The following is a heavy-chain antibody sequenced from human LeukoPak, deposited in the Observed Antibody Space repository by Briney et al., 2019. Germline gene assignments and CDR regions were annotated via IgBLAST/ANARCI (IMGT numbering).Heavy chain of an antibody. V-gene: IGHV3-13*04. CDR2: LLTSGRS. CDR3: ARVASNGFDI. CDR1: GFSLTRHD. D-gene: IGHD2-15*01. Sequence: PGGSLRLSCAASGFSLTRHDMHWVRQATGKGLEWVSALLTSGRSCYPDSVKGRFTISSDTATNSLYLQMNSLRAGDTAVYYCARVASNGFDIWGQGTMVTVSS. J-gene: IGHJ3*02.